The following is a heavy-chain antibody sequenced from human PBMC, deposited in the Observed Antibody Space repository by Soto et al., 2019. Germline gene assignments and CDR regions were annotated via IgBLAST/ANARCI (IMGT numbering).Heavy chain of an antibody. CDR2: MQPSTGRT. J-gene: IGHJ4*02. CDR3: ARGVSAGVDY. V-gene: IGHV1-8*01. Sequence: ASVKVSCKASGYSFTSLDINWARQTAGQGLEWMGWMQPSTGRTGYAQKFQGRVTVTRDTSINTAYMELTTLTSDDTAFYYCARGVSAGVDYWGQGTLVTVSS. D-gene: IGHD1-26*01. CDR1: GYSFTSLD.